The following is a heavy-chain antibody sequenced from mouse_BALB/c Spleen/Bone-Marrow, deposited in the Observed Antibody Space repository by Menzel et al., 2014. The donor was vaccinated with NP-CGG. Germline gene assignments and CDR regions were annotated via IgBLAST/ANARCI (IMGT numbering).Heavy chain of an antibody. D-gene: IGHD3-1*01. J-gene: IGHJ4*01. Sequence: VQPQESGAELMKPGASVKVSCKATGYTFSSYWIEWVKQRPGHGLDGIGEILPGSGSNKYNEKFKGKATFTADTSSNPAYMQLSSLTSEDSAVYYCAPARASSDYGMDYWGRGTSVTVSS. CDR2: ILPGSGSN. CDR1: GYTFSSYW. CDR3: APARASSDYGMDY. V-gene: IGHV1-9*01.